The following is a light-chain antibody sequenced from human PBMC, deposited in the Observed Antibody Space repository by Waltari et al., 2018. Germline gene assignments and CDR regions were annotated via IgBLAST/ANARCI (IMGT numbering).Light chain of an antibody. CDR3: CSYAGSGTLDVV. CDR2: EVT. J-gene: IGLJ2*01. V-gene: IGLV2-23*02. CDR1: SSDFGSYNL. Sequence: QSALTQPASGSGSPGQSITISCTGASSDFGSYNLVSCYQQHPGKAPKVMIYEVTKRPSGVSDRFSGSRSGNTASLTISGLQPEDEADYYCCSYAGSGTLDVVFGGGTKLTVL.